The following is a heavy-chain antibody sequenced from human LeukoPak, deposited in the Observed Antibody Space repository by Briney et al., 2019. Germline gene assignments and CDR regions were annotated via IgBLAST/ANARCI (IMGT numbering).Heavy chain of an antibody. CDR3: ARDLAGATVAGRWFDY. CDR2: ISTSSSYI. Sequence: PAGSLRLSCAASGFTFSSYSMNWVRQAPGKGLEWVSSISTSSSYIYYADSVKGRFTISRDNAKNSLYLQMNSLRAEDTAVYYCARDLAGATVAGRWFDYWGQGTLVTVSS. D-gene: IGHD6-19*01. V-gene: IGHV3-21*01. CDR1: GFTFSSYS. J-gene: IGHJ4*02.